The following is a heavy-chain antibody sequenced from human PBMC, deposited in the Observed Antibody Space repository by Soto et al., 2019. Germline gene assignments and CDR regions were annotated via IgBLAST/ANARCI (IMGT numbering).Heavy chain of an antibody. V-gene: IGHV4-31*03. D-gene: IGHD3-22*01. Sequence: QVQLQESGPGLVKPSQTLSLTCTVSGGSISSGGYYWSWIRQHPGKGLEWIGYIYYSGSTYYNPSLKSRVTISVNTSKNQFSLKLSSVTAADTAVYYCARGYYDSSGYYYFDYWGQGTLVTVSS. J-gene: IGHJ4*02. CDR3: ARGYYDSSGYYYFDY. CDR1: GGSISSGGYY. CDR2: IYYSGST.